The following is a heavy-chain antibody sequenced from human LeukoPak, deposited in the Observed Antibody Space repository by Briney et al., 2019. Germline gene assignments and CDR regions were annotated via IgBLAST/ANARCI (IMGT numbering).Heavy chain of an antibody. D-gene: IGHD3-22*01. CDR3: ARVVDDSRSDYFDY. J-gene: IGHJ4*02. V-gene: IGHV1-69*04. CDR1: GGTFSSYA. Sequence: GASVEVSCKASGGTFSSYAISWVRQAPGQGLEWMGRIIPILGIANYAQKFQGRVTITADKSTSTAYMELSSLRSEDTAVYYCARVVDDSRSDYFDYWGQGTLVTVSS. CDR2: IIPILGIA.